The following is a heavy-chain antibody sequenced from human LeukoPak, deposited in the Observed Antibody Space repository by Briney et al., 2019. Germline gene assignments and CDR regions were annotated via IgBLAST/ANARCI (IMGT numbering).Heavy chain of an antibody. CDR2: IHYSGST. CDR1: GGSISGSS. J-gene: IGHJ4*02. V-gene: IGHV4-59*08. CDR3: ARHVTSGFVKYFDD. D-gene: IGHD6-25*01. Sequence: SETLSLTCTVSGGSISGSSWSWIRQPPGKGLEWIGHIHYSGSTSYNPSLESRVTISGDTSKNQFSLKVTSVTAADTAVYYCARHVTSGFVKYFDDWGQGTLVTVSS.